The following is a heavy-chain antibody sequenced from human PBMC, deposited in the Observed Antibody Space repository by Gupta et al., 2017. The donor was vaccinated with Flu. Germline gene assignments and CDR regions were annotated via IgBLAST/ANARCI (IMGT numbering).Heavy chain of an antibody. CDR2: ISHDATIK. CDR3: AKASEMGTYWAFLRNDH. J-gene: IGHJ4*02. D-gene: IGHD2-21*01. Sequence: MHWVRQAPGKGLEWLAVISHDATIKHYADSVKGRFTISRENSNDRLYLLMDSLRVDDTALYYCAKASEMGTYWAFLRNDHWGQGTLVTVSS. V-gene: IGHV3-30*18.